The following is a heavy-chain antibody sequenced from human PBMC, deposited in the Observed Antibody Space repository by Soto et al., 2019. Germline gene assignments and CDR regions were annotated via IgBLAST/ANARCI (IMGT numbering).Heavy chain of an antibody. J-gene: IGHJ3*02. D-gene: IGHD3-22*01. V-gene: IGHV4-39*01. CDR3: PRHITYYYDSSGWGSAFDI. CDR2: IYYSGST. CDR1: GGSISSSSYY. Sequence: SETRSLTCTVSGGSISSSSYYWGWIRQPPGKGLEWIGSIYYSGSTYYNPSLKSRVTISVDTSKNQFSLKLSSVTAADTAVYYCPRHITYYYDSSGWGSAFDIWGQGTMVTVS.